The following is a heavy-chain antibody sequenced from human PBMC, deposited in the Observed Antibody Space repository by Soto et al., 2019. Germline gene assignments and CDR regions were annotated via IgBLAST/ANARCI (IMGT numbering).Heavy chain of an antibody. Sequence: QVQLVQSGAEVKKPGSSVKVSCKASGGTFSSYTISWVRQAPGQGLEWMGRIIPILGIANYAQKFQGRVTITADKSTSTAYMELSSLRSEDTAVYYCEREEAYYDILTGYYYSASFDYWGQGTLVTVSS. V-gene: IGHV1-69*08. CDR2: IIPILGIA. J-gene: IGHJ4*02. CDR3: EREEAYYDILTGYYYSASFDY. D-gene: IGHD3-9*01. CDR1: GGTFSSYT.